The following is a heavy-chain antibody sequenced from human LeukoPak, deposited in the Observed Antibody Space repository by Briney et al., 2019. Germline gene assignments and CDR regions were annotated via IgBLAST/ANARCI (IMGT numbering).Heavy chain of an antibody. Sequence: SVKVSCKASGGTFSSYAISWVRQAPGQGLEWMGRIIPILGIANYAQKFQGRVTITADKSTSTAYMELSSLRSEDTAVYYCARRRFSRGWYEDFDYWGQGTLVTVSS. CDR2: IIPILGIA. D-gene: IGHD6-19*01. CDR1: GGTFSSYA. CDR3: ARRRFSRGWYEDFDY. J-gene: IGHJ4*02. V-gene: IGHV1-69*04.